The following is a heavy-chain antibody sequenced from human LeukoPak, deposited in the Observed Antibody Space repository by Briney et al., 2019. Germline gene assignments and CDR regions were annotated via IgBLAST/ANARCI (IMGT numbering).Heavy chain of an antibody. CDR3: ARVVTIFGVVITKTYYFDY. V-gene: IGHV3-7*01. Sequence: GGTLRLSCAASGFTFSSYWMSWARQAPGKGLEWVANIKQDGSEKYYVDSVKGRFTISRDNAKNSLYLQMNSLRAEDTAVYYCARVVTIFGVVITKTYYFDYWGQGTLVTVSS. CDR2: IKQDGSEK. J-gene: IGHJ4*02. CDR1: GFTFSSYW. D-gene: IGHD3-3*01.